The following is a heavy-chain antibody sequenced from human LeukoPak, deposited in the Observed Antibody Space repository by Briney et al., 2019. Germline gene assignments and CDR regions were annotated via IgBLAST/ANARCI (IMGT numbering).Heavy chain of an antibody. J-gene: IGHJ4*02. V-gene: IGHV3-15*01. CDR3: TTDVDHYDSSAYFDY. CDR2: IKSKTDGGTR. CDR1: GFTFSNAW. D-gene: IGHD3-22*01. Sequence: PGGSLRLSCAASGFTFSNAWMSWVRQAPGKGLEWVGRIKSKTDGGTRDYAAPVKGRFTISRDDSKNTLYLQMNSLKTEDTAVYYCTTDVDHYDSSAYFDYWGQGTLVTVSS.